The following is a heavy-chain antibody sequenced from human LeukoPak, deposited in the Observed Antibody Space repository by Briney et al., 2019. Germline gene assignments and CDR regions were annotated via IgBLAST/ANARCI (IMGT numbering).Heavy chain of an antibody. CDR1: GYSFVFFG. D-gene: IGHD1-26*01. J-gene: IGHJ4*02. CDR2: INSHNGNT. Sequence: GASVKVSCKASGYSFVFFGVSWVRQAPGQGLEWMGWINSHNGNTNYAERLQGRVTMTTDTSTSTSYMELRSLRSDDTAVYYCARAVSGSLYGDFGFWGQGTLVTVSS. V-gene: IGHV1-18*01. CDR3: ARAVSGSLYGDFGF.